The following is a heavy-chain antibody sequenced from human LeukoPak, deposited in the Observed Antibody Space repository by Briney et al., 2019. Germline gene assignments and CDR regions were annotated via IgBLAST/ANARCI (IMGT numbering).Heavy chain of an antibody. CDR2: IKQDGSEK. Sequence: GGSLRLSCAASGFTFSSYWMSWVRQAPVKGLEWVANIKQDGSEKYYVDSVKGRFTISRDSAKNSLYLQMNSLRAEDTAVYYCARAYNSPNWFDPWGQGTLVTVSS. CDR1: GFTFSSYW. V-gene: IGHV3-7*05. D-gene: IGHD5-24*01. J-gene: IGHJ5*02. CDR3: ARAYNSPNWFDP.